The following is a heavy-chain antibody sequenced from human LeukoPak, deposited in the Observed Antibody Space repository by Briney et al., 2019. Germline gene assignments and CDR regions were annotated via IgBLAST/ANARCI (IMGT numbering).Heavy chain of an antibody. J-gene: IGHJ4*02. D-gene: IGHD6-13*01. CDR1: GFTFSSYD. CDR3: ARVFLSSSWYYFDY. CDR2: IGTAGDT. Sequence: GGSLRLSCAASGFTFSSYDVHWVRQATGKGLEWVSAIGTAGDTYYPGSVKGRFTISRENAKNSLYLQMNSLRAGDTAVYYCARVFLSSSWYYFDYWGQGTLVTVSS. V-gene: IGHV3-13*01.